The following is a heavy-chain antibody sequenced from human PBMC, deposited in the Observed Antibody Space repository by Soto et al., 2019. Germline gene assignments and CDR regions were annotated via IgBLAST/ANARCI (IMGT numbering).Heavy chain of an antibody. CDR2: ITPYNGNI. CDR1: GWIFTFQY. D-gene: IGHD3-10*01. J-gene: IGHJ5*02. V-gene: IGHV1-45*02. CDR3: ARSATSGDQHFIDP. Sequence: QMQLLQSGAEVKKTGSSVKISCKTSGWIFTFQYLHWVRQAPGQGLEWLGWITPYNGNIKYAERFQDRISITRDNSLTPLFLELRNLKSEDTGLYYCARSATSGDQHFIDPWGQGTLVTVSS.